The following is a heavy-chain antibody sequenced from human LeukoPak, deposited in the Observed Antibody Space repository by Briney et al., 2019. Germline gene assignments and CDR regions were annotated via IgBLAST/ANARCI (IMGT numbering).Heavy chain of an antibody. CDR3: AKDLWIAVAGTGY. V-gene: IGHV3-33*06. CDR1: GFTFSSYG. CDR2: IWYDGSNK. Sequence: GGSLRLSCAASGFTFSSYGMHWVRQAPGKGLEWVAVIWYDGSNKYYADSVKGRFTISRDNSKSTLYLQMNSLRAEDSALYYCAKDLWIAVAGTGYWGQGTLVTVSS. D-gene: IGHD6-19*01. J-gene: IGHJ4*02.